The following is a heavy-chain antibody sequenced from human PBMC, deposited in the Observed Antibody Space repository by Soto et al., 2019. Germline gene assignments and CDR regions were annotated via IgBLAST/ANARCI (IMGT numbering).Heavy chain of an antibody. CDR2: IYPGDSDT. J-gene: IGHJ4*02. CDR1: GYSFTGYW. CDR3: ARRGRGYSYGSDFDY. V-gene: IGHV5-51*01. Sequence: GESLKISCKGSGYSFTGYWIGWVRQMPGKGLEWMGIIYPGDSDTRYSPSFQGQVTISADKSISTAYLQWSSLKASDTAMYYCARRGRGYSYGSDFDYWGQGTLVTVSS. D-gene: IGHD5-18*01.